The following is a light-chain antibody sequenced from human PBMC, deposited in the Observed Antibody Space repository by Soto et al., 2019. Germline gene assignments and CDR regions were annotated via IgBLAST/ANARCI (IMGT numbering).Light chain of an antibody. CDR1: QSISTW. CDR3: QQYLNRWT. J-gene: IGKJ1*01. V-gene: IGKV1-5*03. Sequence: DIQMTQSPSTLSASVGDRVTITCRASQSISTWLAWYQKKPGKALKLLIYKASSLEGGVPSRFSGSGYGTEFTLTISSLQPDDFATYYCQQYLNRWTFGQGTKVEIK. CDR2: KAS.